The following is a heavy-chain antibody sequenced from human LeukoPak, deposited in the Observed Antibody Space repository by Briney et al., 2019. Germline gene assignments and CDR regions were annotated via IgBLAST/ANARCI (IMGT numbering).Heavy chain of an antibody. Sequence: SETLSLTCTVSGGSISSGDYYWSWIRQPPGKGLEWIGYIYYSGSTYYNPSLKSRVTISVDTSKNQFSLKLSSVTAADTAVYYCARDPGMGDDAFDIWGQGTMVTVSS. CDR1: GGSISSGDYY. CDR3: ARDPGMGDDAFDI. CDR2: IYYSGST. D-gene: IGHD3-16*01. V-gene: IGHV4-30-4*01. J-gene: IGHJ3*02.